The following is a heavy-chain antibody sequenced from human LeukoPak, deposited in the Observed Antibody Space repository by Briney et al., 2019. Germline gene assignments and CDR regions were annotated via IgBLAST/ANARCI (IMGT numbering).Heavy chain of an antibody. Sequence: SETLSLPCTVSGGSVNGSPYYWGWIRQPPGKGLEWIGIMSHGGSAYYNPSLKSRVTISVDTSKNQFSLKLSSVTAADTAVYYWARRRDSSGYYSFD. V-gene: IGHV4-39*01. D-gene: IGHD3-22*01. CDR2: MSHGGSA. CDR3: ARRRDSSGYYSFD. CDR1: GGSVNGSPYY. J-gene: IGHJ4*01.